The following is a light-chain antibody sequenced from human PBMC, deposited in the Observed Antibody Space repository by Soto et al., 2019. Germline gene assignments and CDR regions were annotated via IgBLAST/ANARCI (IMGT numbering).Light chain of an antibody. CDR3: HQYGSSPTWT. V-gene: IGKV3-20*01. CDR2: GAS. CDR1: QSVSSNY. Sequence: EIVMTQSPATLSVSPGERATLSCRASQSVSSNYLAWFQQTPGQAPRLLIYGASSRAAGIPDRFSGSGSGTDFTLTISRLEPEDFAVYYCHQYGSSPTWTFGQGTKVDIK. J-gene: IGKJ1*01.